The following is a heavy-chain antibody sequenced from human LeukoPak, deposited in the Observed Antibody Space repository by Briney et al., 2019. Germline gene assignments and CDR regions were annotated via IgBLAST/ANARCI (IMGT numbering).Heavy chain of an antibody. CDR1: VGSISSSSYY. J-gene: IGHJ4*02. Sequence: SETLSLTCTVSVGSISSSSYYWGWIRQPPGKGLEWIGSIYYSGSTYYNPSLKSRVTISVDTSKNQFSLNLSSVTAADTAVYYCATRGYSYGYLYYFDYWGQGTLVTVSS. CDR2: IYYSGST. CDR3: ATRGYSYGYLYYFDY. D-gene: IGHD5-18*01. V-gene: IGHV4-39*01.